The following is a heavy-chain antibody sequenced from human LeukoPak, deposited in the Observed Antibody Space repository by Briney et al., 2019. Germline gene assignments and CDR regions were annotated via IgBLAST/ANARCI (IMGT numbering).Heavy chain of an antibody. J-gene: IGHJ6*02. CDR1: GGSISSGGYS. Sequence: KPSQTLSLTCAVSGGSISSGGYSWSWIRQPPGKGLEWIGYMYHSGSTYYNPSLKSRVTISVDRSKSQFSLKLSSVTAADTAVYYCARSSAAMGVGYGMDVWGQGTTVTVS. CDR2: MYHSGST. D-gene: IGHD2-2*01. CDR3: ARSSAAMGVGYGMDV. V-gene: IGHV4-30-2*01.